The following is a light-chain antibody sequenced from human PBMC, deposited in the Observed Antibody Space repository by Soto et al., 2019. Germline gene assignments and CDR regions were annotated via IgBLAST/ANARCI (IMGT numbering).Light chain of an antibody. Sequence: DIQMTQSPSTLSASVGDSVSINCRASQSISSYLNWYQQKPGKAPKLLIYAASSLQSGVPSRFSGSGSGTDFTLTISSLQPEDFATYYCQQSYSTPRTFGQGTKVDIK. CDR2: AAS. J-gene: IGKJ1*01. CDR3: QQSYSTPRT. V-gene: IGKV1-39*01. CDR1: QSISSY.